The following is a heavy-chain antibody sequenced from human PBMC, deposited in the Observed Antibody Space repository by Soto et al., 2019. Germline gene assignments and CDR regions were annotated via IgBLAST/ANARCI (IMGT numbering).Heavy chain of an antibody. CDR2: IYYSGST. CDR1: GGSISSSSYY. Sequence: LSLTCTVSGGSISSSSYYWGWIRQPPGKGLEWIGSIYYSGSTYYNPSLKSRVTISVDTSKNQFSLKLSSVTAADTAVYYCATTVTTLQWIDYWGQGTLVTVSS. V-gene: IGHV4-39*07. J-gene: IGHJ4*02. D-gene: IGHD4-17*01. CDR3: ATTVTTLQWIDY.